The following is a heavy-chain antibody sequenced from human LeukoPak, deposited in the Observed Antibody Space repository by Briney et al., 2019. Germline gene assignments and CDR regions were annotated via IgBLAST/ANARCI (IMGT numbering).Heavy chain of an antibody. Sequence: ASETLSLTCAVYGGSFSGYYWSWIRQPPGKGLEWIGEINHSGSTNYNPSLKSRVTISVDTSKNQFSLKLGSVTAADTAVHYCARRRRWHSPRRQNYYDSSGYYYPFDYWGQGTLVTVSS. V-gene: IGHV4-34*01. CDR3: ARRRRWHSPRRQNYYDSSGYYYPFDY. D-gene: IGHD3-22*01. CDR1: GGSFSGYY. J-gene: IGHJ4*02. CDR2: INHSGST.